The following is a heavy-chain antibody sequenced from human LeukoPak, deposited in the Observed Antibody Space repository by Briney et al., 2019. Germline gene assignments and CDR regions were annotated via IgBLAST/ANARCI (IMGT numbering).Heavy chain of an antibody. Sequence: PSETLSLTCTVSGGSISSGSYYWSWIRQPAGEGLEWIGRIYTSGSTNYNPSLKSRVTISVDTSKNQFSLKLSSVTAADTAVYYCARVAGAPSYYFDYWGQGTLVTVSS. J-gene: IGHJ4*02. V-gene: IGHV4-61*02. CDR1: GGSISSGSYY. CDR2: IYTSGST. CDR3: ARVAGAPSYYFDY. D-gene: IGHD1-26*01.